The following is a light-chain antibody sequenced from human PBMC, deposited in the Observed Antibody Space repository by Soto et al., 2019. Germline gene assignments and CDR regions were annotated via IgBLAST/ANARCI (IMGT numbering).Light chain of an antibody. Sequence: QSALTQPASVSGSPGQSMTIYCTGTSSDVGGYNYVSWYQQHPGKAPKLMIYDVSNRPSGVSNRFSGSKSGNTASLTISGLQAEDEADYYCSSYTSSSTLLYVFGNGTKVTVL. CDR2: DVS. V-gene: IGLV2-14*01. CDR3: SSYTSSSTLLYV. J-gene: IGLJ1*01. CDR1: SSDVGGYNY.